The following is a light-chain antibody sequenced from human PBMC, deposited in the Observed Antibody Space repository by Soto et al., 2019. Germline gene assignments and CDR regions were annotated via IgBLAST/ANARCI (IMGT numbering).Light chain of an antibody. CDR1: QSISSY. Sequence: DTQMTQSPSSLSASVGDRVTITCRASQSISSYLNWYQQKPGKAPKLLIYTASSLQSGVPSRFSGSGSGTDFTLTISSLQPEDFATYYCQQSHGLPRTFGQGTKVEFK. CDR3: QQSHGLPRT. J-gene: IGKJ1*01. V-gene: IGKV1-39*01. CDR2: TAS.